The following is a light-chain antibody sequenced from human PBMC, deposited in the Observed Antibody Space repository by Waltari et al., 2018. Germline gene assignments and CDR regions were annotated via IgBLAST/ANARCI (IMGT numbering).Light chain of an antibody. CDR1: QSILYTSNDKNY. Sequence: DIVMTQSPDSLLVSLGERATISCNSSQSILYTSNDKNYLAWYQQKAGQPPRLLVHWASIRESGFPDRFRGSGSGTDFTLTISNLQPEDVAFYWCQQYFNSPIAFGQGTRLEIK. CDR3: QQYFNSPIA. V-gene: IGKV4-1*01. J-gene: IGKJ5*01. CDR2: WAS.